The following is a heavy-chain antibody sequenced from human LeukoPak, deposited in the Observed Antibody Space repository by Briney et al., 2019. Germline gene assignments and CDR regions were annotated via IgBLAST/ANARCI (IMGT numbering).Heavy chain of an antibody. CDR1: GGSISSYY. Sequence: SETLSLTCTISGGSISSYYWSWIRQPPGKGLEWIGHIYSSGSTNYNASLKSRVTISVDTSKNQFSLKLASVTAADTAVYYCASLAYAGSFSAYWGQGTLVTVSS. J-gene: IGHJ4*02. CDR2: IYSSGST. CDR3: ASLAYAGSFSAY. V-gene: IGHV4-59*08. D-gene: IGHD1-26*01.